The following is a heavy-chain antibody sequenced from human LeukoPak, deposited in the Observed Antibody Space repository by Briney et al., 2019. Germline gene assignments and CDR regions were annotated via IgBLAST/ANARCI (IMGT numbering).Heavy chain of an antibody. CDR2: IYHSGST. Sequence: SETLSLTCTVSGGSLSTYYWSWIRQPPGKGLEWIGYIYHSGSTYYNPSLKSRVTISVDTSKNQFSLKLSSVTAADTAVYYCARVGLDWGSIDYWGQGTLVTVSS. V-gene: IGHV4-59*04. CDR3: ARVGLDWGSIDY. CDR1: GGSLSTYY. D-gene: IGHD3/OR15-3a*01. J-gene: IGHJ4*02.